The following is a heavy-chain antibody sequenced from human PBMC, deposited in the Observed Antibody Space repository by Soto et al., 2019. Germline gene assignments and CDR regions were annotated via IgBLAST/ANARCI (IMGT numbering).Heavy chain of an antibody. CDR1: GFTFDDYA. J-gene: IGHJ6*02. CDR3: AKDAITILRGVISYYGMDV. CDR2: ISWNSGSI. V-gene: IGHV3-9*01. Sequence: EVQLVESGGGLVQPGRSLRLSCAASGFTFDDYAMHWVRQAPGKGLEWVSGISWNSGSIGYADSVKGRFTISRDNAKNSLYLQMNSLSTEDTALYYCAKDAITILRGVISYYGMDVSGQGTT. D-gene: IGHD3-10*01.